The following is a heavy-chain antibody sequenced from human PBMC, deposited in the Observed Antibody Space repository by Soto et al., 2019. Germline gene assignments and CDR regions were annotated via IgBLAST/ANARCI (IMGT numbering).Heavy chain of an antibody. CDR2: IKSKTDGGTT. CDR3: TTGLTSLGVVIDP. D-gene: IGHD3-3*01. CDR1: GFTFSNAL. V-gene: IGHV3-15*01. Sequence: PGGSLRLSCAASGFTFSNALMSWVRQAPGKGLEWVGRIKSKTDGGTTDYAAPVKGRFTISRDDSKNTLYLQMNSLKTEDTAVYYCTTGLTSLGVVIDPWGQGTLVNVSS. J-gene: IGHJ5*02.